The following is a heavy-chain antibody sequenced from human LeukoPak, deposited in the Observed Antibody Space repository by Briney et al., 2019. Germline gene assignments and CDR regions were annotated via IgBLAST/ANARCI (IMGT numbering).Heavy chain of an antibody. CDR3: ARDLIAVAGTPFLFSVSGFDY. CDR1: GYTFTGYY. J-gene: IGHJ4*02. V-gene: IGHV1-2*02. Sequence: GASVKVSCKASGYTFTGYYMHWVRQAPGQGLEWMGWINPNSGGTNYAQKFQGRVTMTRDTSISTAYMELSRLRSDDTAVYYCARDLIAVAGTPFLFSVSGFDYWGQGTLVTVSS. CDR2: INPNSGGT. D-gene: IGHD6-19*01.